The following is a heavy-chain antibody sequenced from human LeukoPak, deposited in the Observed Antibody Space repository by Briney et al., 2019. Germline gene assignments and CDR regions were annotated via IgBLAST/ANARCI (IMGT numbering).Heavy chain of an antibody. CDR1: GGSISSYY. D-gene: IGHD3-22*01. CDR3: ARWYYDSSGYRYFDY. Sequence: SETLSLTCTVSGGSISSYYWSWIRQPPGKGLEWIGYIYYSGSTNYNPSLKSRVTISVDTSKNQFSLKLSSVTAADTAVYYCARWYYDSSGYRYFDYWGQGTLVIVSS. CDR2: IYYSGST. J-gene: IGHJ4*02. V-gene: IGHV4-59*12.